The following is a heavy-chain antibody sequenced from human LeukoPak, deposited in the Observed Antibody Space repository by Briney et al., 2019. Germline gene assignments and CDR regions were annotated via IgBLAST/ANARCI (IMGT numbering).Heavy chain of an antibody. CDR1: GYSFTSYW. D-gene: IGHD3-22*01. CDR3: ARVLYDSSGYYVGAFDY. Sequence: GESLKISCKGSGYSFTSYWIGWVRQMPGKGLEWMGIIYPGDSDTRYSPSFQGQVTISADKSISTAYPQWSSLKASDTAMYYCARVLYDSSGYYVGAFDYWGQGTLVTVSS. J-gene: IGHJ4*02. CDR2: IYPGDSDT. V-gene: IGHV5-51*01.